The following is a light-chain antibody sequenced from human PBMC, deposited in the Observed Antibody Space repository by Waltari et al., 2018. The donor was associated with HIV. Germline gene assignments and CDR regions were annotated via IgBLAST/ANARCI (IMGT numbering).Light chain of an antibody. CDR3: QSYDSSLSVV. Sequence: QSVLTQPPSVSGAPGQRVTISCTGRSSNIRAGYDVHWYPQLPGTAPKLLIYGNSNRPSGVPDRFSGSKSGTSASLAITGLQAEDEADYYCQSYDSSLSVVFGGGTKLTVL. J-gene: IGLJ2*01. CDR2: GNS. V-gene: IGLV1-40*01. CDR1: SSNIRAGYD.